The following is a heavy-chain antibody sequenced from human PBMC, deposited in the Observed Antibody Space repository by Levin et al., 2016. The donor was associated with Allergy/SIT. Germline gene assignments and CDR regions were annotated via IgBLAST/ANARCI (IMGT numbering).Heavy chain of an antibody. D-gene: IGHD3-3*01. Sequence: GESLKISCAASGFTFSSYAMSWVRQAPGKGLEWVSAISSSNSYIYYADSVKGRFTISRDNAKNSLYLQMNSLRAEDTAVYYCARGADSFDYWGQGTLVTVSS. CDR3: ARGADSFDY. CDR1: GFTFSSYA. J-gene: IGHJ4*02. V-gene: IGHV3-21*01. CDR2: ISSSNSYI.